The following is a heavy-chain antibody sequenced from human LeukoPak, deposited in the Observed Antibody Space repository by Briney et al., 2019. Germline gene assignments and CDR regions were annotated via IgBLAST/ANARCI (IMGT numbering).Heavy chain of an antibody. CDR1: GASISAYY. D-gene: IGHD6-19*01. Sequence: SETLSLTCTVSGASISAYYWSWLRQPAGKGLEWFGSISITDSTNYNPSLTTRVTMSVDISKNEFPLNLRSLRPAATAVYYCARLRRDSSGWYADYFGGQGTRVTVSS. CDR2: ISITDST. V-gene: IGHV4-4*07. J-gene: IGHJ4*02. CDR3: ARLRRDSSGWYADYF.